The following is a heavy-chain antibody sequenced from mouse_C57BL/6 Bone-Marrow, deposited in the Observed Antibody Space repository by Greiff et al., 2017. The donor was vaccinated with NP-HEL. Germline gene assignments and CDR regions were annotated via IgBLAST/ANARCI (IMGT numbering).Heavy chain of an antibody. J-gene: IGHJ3*01. CDR1: GFTFSDYG. CDR3: ARDLTGAWFAY. Sequence: DVKLVESGGGLVKPGGSLKLSCAASGFTFSDYGMHWVRQAPEKGLEWVAYISSGSSTIYYADTVKGRFTISRDNAKNTLFLQMTSLRSEDTAMYYCARDLTGAWFAYWGQGTLVTVSA. V-gene: IGHV5-17*01. CDR2: ISSGSSTI. D-gene: IGHD4-1*01.